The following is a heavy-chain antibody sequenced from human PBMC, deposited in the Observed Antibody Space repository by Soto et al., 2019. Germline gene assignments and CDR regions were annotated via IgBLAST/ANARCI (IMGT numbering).Heavy chain of an antibody. D-gene: IGHD3-9*01. Sequence: ASVKVSCKASGYTFTSYDINWVRQATGQGLEWMGWMNPNSGNTGYAQKFQGRVTMTRNTSISTAYMELSSLRSEDTAVYYCARSTPRYFDWLLHPEDYWGQGTLVTVSS. CDR2: MNPNSGNT. J-gene: IGHJ4*02. V-gene: IGHV1-8*01. CDR1: GYTFTSYD. CDR3: ARSTPRYFDWLLHPEDY.